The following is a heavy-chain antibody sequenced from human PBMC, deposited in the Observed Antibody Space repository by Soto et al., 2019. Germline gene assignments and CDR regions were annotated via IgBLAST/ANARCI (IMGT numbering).Heavy chain of an antibody. CDR1: GGSFSGYY. CDR3: AQLRYFAAGDY. J-gene: IGHJ4*02. V-gene: IGHV4-34*01. CDR2: IDHSGST. Sequence: QVQPQQWGAGLLKPSETLSLTCAVYGGSFSGYYWSWIRQPPGKGLEWIGEIDHSGSTNYNPSLKSRVTISVDTCKNQFSLQLSSVTAADTAVYYCAQLRYFAAGDYWGQGTLVTVSS. D-gene: IGHD3-9*01.